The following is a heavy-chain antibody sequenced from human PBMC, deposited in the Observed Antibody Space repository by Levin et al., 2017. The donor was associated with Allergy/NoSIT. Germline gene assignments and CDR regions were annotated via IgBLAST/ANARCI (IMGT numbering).Heavy chain of an antibody. D-gene: IGHD2-15*01. CDR2: AYYTGRS. J-gene: IGHJ4*01. CDR1: GGSIIGYY. V-gene: IGHV4-59*01. Sequence: SETLSLTCTVSGGSIIGYYWNWIRQTPGKGLEWLGYAYYTGRSSYNPSLKSRATISLDTSKGQFSLKLTSVSAADPAVYFCAGRAPTVAGFYFWAPGTLVTVSS. CDR3: AGRAPTVAGFYF.